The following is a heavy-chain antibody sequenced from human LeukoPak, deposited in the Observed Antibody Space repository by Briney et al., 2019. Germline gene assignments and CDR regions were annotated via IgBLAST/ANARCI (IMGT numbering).Heavy chain of an antibody. CDR1: GFTFSSYS. V-gene: IGHV3-21*01. CDR3: ARFNDFWSGYHNWFDP. CDR2: ISSSSSYI. Sequence: GGSLRLSCAASGFTFSSYSMNWVRQAPGKGLEWVSSISSSSSYIYYADSVKGRFTISRDNAKNSLYLQMNSLRAEDTAVYYCARFNDFWSGYHNWFDPWGQGTLVTVSS. J-gene: IGHJ5*02. D-gene: IGHD3-3*01.